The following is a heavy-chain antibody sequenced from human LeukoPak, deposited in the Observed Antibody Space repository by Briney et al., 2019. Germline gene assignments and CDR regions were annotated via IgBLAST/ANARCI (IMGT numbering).Heavy chain of an antibody. J-gene: IGHJ4*02. D-gene: IGHD3-16*01. CDR3: ARGGSYYDTTTYAYYFDY. Sequence: GGSLRLSCAASGFNFGDDAMSWVRQAPGKGLNWVSGINWNAGSTGYADSVKGRFTVSRDNAKNSLYLQMDSLRDEDTAFYYCARGGSYYDTTTYAYYFDYWGPGTLVTVSS. V-gene: IGHV3-20*04. CDR1: GFNFGDDA. CDR2: INWNAGST.